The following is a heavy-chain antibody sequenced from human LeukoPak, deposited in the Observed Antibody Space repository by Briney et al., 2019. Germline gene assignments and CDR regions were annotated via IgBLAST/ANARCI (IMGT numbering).Heavy chain of an antibody. Sequence: GGSLRLSCAASGFTFSSYAMNWVRQAPGKGLEWVSGISRGGDERYYADSVRGRFTISRDNSKNTLNLQMNSLRAEDTAVYYCAKAIYSNYLFDYWGQGTLVTVSS. CDR1: GFTFSSYA. D-gene: IGHD4-11*01. CDR3: AKAIYSNYLFDY. CDR2: ISRGGDER. V-gene: IGHV3-23*01. J-gene: IGHJ4*02.